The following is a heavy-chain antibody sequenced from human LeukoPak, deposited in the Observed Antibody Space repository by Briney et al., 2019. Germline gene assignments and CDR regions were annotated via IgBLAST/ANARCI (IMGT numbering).Heavy chain of an antibody. J-gene: IGHJ4*02. Sequence: PSETLSLTRAVYGGSFSGYYWGWVRHHPGKGLEWSGAIKHNRSTKYNRPLKSRLTISVDTPKNQFSLKLSSGTAAVTAVYYCARCRQILGYYYVCYFDYWGQGTLVAVSS. D-gene: IGHD3-22*01. CDR1: GGSFSGYY. V-gene: IGHV4-34*01. CDR2: IKHNRST. CDR3: ARCRQILGYYYVCYFDY.